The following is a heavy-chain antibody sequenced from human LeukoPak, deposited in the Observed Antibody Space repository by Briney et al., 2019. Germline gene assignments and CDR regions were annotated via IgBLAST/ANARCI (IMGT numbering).Heavy chain of an antibody. CDR3: ARAGEVFDI. J-gene: IGHJ3*02. CDR1: GFTFSSYG. CDR2: IRYDGSDT. Sequence: GRSLTLSCAASGFTFSSYGMQWVRQAPGKELEWVAVIRYDGSDTYYRDSVKGRFTMSRDNSKNTLYLQMNSLRAEDTTIFYCARAGEVFDIWGRGAMITVSS. V-gene: IGHV3-33*01. D-gene: IGHD2-21*01.